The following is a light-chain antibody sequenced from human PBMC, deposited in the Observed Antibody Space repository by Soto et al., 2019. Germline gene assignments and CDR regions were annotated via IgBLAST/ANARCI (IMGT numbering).Light chain of an antibody. CDR2: GAS. Sequence: IVLTQSPGTRSLSPGKRATLSCRASQTISSAYLAWYQQRPGQAPRLLIYGASTRATGIPDRFSGRGSGTDFALTISRLEPEDFAVYYCQHYGSSLPITFGPGTKVDIK. V-gene: IGKV3-20*01. J-gene: IGKJ3*01. CDR3: QHYGSSLPIT. CDR1: QTISSAY.